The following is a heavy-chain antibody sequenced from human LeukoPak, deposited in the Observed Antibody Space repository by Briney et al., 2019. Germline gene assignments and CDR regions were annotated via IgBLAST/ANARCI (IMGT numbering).Heavy chain of an antibody. D-gene: IGHD1-26*01. V-gene: IGHV1-69*02. CDR3: ARAGWELRNYYYYMDV. J-gene: IGHJ6*03. Sequence: SVKVPCKASGGTFSSYTISWVRQAPGQGLEWMGRIIPILGIANYAQKFQSRVTITADKSTSTAYMELSSLRSEDTAVYYCARAGWELRNYYYYMDVWGKGTTVTVSS. CDR1: GGTFSSYT. CDR2: IIPILGIA.